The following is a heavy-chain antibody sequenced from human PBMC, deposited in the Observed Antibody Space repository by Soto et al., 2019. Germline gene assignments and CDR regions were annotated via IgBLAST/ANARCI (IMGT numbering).Heavy chain of an antibody. V-gene: IGHV1-69*12. Sequence: QVQLVQSGAEVKKPGSSVKVSCKASGGTFSSYAISWVRQAPGQGLEWMGGIIPIFGTANYAQKFQGRVTITADESISTAYMELSSLSSEDTAVYYCATRGGTGTTGVATKYYYYYGMDVWGQGTTVTVSS. J-gene: IGHJ6*02. D-gene: IGHD1-7*01. CDR3: ATRGGTGTTGVATKYYYYYGMDV. CDR2: IIPIFGTA. CDR1: GGTFSSYA.